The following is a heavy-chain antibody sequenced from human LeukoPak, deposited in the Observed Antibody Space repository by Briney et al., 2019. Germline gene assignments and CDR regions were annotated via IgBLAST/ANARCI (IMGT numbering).Heavy chain of an antibody. CDR2: ISAYNGNT. J-gene: IGHJ6*03. V-gene: IGHV1-18*01. CDR3: ARAYSRAYYYYYYMDV. CDR1: GYTFTSYG. D-gene: IGHD2-15*01. Sequence: GASVKVSCKASGYTFTSYGISWVRQAPGHGLEWMGWISAYNGNTNYAQKLQGRVTMTTDTSTSTAYMELRSLRSDDTAVYYCARAYSRAYYYYYYMDVWGKGTTVTVSS.